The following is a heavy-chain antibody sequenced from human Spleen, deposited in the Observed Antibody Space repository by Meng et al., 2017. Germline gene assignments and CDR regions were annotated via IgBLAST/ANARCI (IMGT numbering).Heavy chain of an antibody. D-gene: IGHD3-10*01. CDR3: ASSLLISGGSGSYLY. J-gene: IGHJ4*02. Sequence: QVQIQQWGAGLLKPSETLSLTCVVSGGSFSDYYWSWIRQPPGKGLEWIGEINHSGSTNYNPSLESRATISVDKSKNQFSLKLTSVTAADTAVYYCASSLLISGGSGSYLYWGQGTLVTVSS. CDR2: INHSGST. CDR1: GGSFSDYY. V-gene: IGHV4-34*01.